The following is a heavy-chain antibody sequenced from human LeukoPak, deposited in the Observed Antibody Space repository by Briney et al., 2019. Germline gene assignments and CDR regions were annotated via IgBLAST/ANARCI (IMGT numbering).Heavy chain of an antibody. J-gene: IGHJ4*02. CDR1: GGTFSSYA. D-gene: IGHD2-15*01. V-gene: IGHV1-69*13. CDR3: ARDRGGYCSGGSCYAEGSEFDY. CDR2: IIPIFGTA. Sequence: ASLKLSCKASGGTFSSYAISWVRQAPGQGLEWMGGIIPIFGTANYAQKFRGRVTITADESTSTAYMELSSLRSEDTAVYYCARDRGGYCSGGSCYAEGSEFDYWGQGTLVTVSS.